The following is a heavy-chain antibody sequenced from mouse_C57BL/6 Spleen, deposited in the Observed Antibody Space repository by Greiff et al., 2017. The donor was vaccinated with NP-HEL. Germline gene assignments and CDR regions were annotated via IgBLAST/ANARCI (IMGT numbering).Heavy chain of an antibody. Sequence: QVHVKQPGAELVRPGSSVKLSCKASGYTFTSYWMHWVKQRPIQGLEWIGNIDPSDSETHYNQKFKDKATLTVDKSSSTAYMQLSSLTSEDSAVYYCARWLWYFDVWGTGTTVTVSS. CDR2: IDPSDSET. CDR3: ARWLWYFDV. CDR1: GYTFTSYW. J-gene: IGHJ1*03. V-gene: IGHV1-52*01.